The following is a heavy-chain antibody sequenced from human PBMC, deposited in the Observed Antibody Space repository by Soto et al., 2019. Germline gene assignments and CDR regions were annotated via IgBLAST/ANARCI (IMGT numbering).Heavy chain of an antibody. D-gene: IGHD4-17*01. CDR1: GFTFSASA. Sequence: EVQLMESGGGLVQPGGSLKLSCAASGFTFSASAMHWVRQASGKGLEWVGRIRSKANSYATTYAASVKGRFTISRDDSKNTAYLQLNSLKTEDTAVYYCISMTTVTSFSDYWGQGALVTVSS. CDR2: IRSKANSYAT. J-gene: IGHJ4*02. V-gene: IGHV3-73*01. CDR3: ISMTTVTSFSDY.